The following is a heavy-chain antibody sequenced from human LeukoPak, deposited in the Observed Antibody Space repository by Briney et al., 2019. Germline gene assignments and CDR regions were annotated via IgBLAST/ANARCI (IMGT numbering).Heavy chain of an antibody. J-gene: IGHJ4*02. Sequence: GGSLRLSCAASGFTFSSYSMNWVRQAPGKGLEWVSSISSSSSYIYYADSVKGRFTISRDNAKNSLCLQMNSLRAEDTAVYYCARECGSTSCRDYWGQGTLVTVSS. CDR1: GFTFSSYS. CDR3: ARECGSTSCRDY. CDR2: ISSSSSYI. V-gene: IGHV3-21*01. D-gene: IGHD2-2*01.